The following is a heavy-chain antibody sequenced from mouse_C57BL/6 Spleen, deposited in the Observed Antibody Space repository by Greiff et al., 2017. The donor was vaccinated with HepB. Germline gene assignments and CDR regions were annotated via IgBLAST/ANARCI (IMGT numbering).Heavy chain of an antibody. CDR2: IRSKSNNYAT. V-gene: IGHV10-1*01. Sequence: EVQLQESGGGLVQPKGSLKLSCAASGFSFNTYAMNWVRQAPGKGLEWVARIRSKSNNYATYYADSVKDRFTISRDDSESMLYLQMNNLKTEDTAMYYCVIFDYDAGFAYWGQGTLVTVSA. J-gene: IGHJ3*01. D-gene: IGHD2-4*01. CDR1: GFSFNTYA. CDR3: VIFDYDAGFAY.